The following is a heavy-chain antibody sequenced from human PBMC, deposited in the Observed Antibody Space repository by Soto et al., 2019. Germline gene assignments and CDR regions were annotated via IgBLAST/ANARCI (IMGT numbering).Heavy chain of an antibody. J-gene: IGHJ4*02. V-gene: IGHV3-30*18. Sequence: GGSLRLSCAASGFTFSSYGMHWVRQAPGKGLEWVAVISYDGSNKYYADSVKGRFTISRDNSKNTLYLQMNSLRAEDTAVYYCAKDGGSTTYYDFWSGYYGPYYFDYWGQGTLVTVSS. D-gene: IGHD3-3*01. CDR1: GFTFSSYG. CDR3: AKDGGSTTYYDFWSGYYGPYYFDY. CDR2: ISYDGSNK.